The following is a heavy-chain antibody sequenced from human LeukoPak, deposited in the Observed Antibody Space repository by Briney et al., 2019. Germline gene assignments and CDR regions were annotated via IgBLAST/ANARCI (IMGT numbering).Heavy chain of an antibody. D-gene: IGHD2-15*01. CDR3: ARIVVVVAATHAFDI. CDR1: GGSISSSSYY. CDR2: IYYSGST. V-gene: IGHV4-39*01. Sequence: PSETLSLTCTVSGGSISSSSYYWGWIRQPPGKGREWIGSIYYSGSTYYNPSLKSRVTISVDTSKNQFSLKLSSVTAADTAVYYCARIVVVVAATHAFDIWGQGTMVTVSS. J-gene: IGHJ3*02.